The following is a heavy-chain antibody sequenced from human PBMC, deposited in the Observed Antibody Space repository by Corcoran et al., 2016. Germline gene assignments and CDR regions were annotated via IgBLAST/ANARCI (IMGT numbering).Heavy chain of an antibody. CDR1: GYTFTSYG. V-gene: IGHV1-18*01. D-gene: IGHD3-10*01. CDR2: ISAYNGNT. CDR3: ASVDLGWVGESQRSGFDP. Sequence: QVQLVQSGAEVQKPGASVKISCTASGYTFTSYGISWVRQAPGQGLEWMGWISAYNGNTNYAQKLQGRVTMTTDTSTSTAYMELRSLRSDATPGYYCASVDLGWVGESQRSGFDPWGQGTLVTVSS. J-gene: IGHJ5*02.